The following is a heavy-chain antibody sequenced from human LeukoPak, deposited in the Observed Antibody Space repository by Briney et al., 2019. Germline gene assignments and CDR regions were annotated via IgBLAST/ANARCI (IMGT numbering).Heavy chain of an antibody. Sequence: SETLSLTCTVSGGSISSGGYYWSWIRQHPGKGLEWIGYIYYSGSTYYNPSLKSRVTISVDTSKIQLSLKLGSVTAADTAVYYCARGGYCSGGSCYQIADYWGQGTLVTVSS. J-gene: IGHJ4*02. CDR3: ARGGYCSGGSCYQIADY. CDR1: GGSISSGGYY. V-gene: IGHV4-31*03. CDR2: IYYSGST. D-gene: IGHD2-15*01.